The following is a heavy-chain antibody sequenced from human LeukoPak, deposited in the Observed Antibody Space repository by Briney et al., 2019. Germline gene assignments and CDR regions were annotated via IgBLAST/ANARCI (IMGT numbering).Heavy chain of an antibody. Sequence: GGSLRLSCSASGFTFSYYAIHWVRQAPGKGLEWVALIWSDGSNKYYAESVKGRITISRDNSKNTVYLQMYGLRAEDTAVYYCARELFGSGSCPDGWGQGTLVTVSS. CDR2: IWSDGSNK. D-gene: IGHD3-10*01. CDR3: ARELFGSGSCPDG. V-gene: IGHV3-33*01. J-gene: IGHJ4*02. CDR1: GFTFSYYA.